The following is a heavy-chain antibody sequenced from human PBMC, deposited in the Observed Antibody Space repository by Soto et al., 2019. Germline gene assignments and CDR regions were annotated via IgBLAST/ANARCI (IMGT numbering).Heavy chain of an antibody. CDR3: ARVSSRDSSSTDFDY. Sequence: SLRLSCAASGFTFSSYGMHWVRQAPGKGLEWVAVIWYDGSNKYYADSVKGRFTISRDNSKNTLYLQMNSLRAEDTAVYYCARVSSRDSSSTDFDYWGQGTLVTVSS. CDR2: IWYDGSNK. D-gene: IGHD6-6*01. V-gene: IGHV3-33*01. CDR1: GFTFSSYG. J-gene: IGHJ4*02.